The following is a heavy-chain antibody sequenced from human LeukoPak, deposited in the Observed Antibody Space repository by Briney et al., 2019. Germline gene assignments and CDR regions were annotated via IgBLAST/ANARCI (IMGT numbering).Heavy chain of an antibody. V-gene: IGHV4-39*01. D-gene: IGHD3-3*01. CDR1: GSSISSNNYY. J-gene: IGHJ4*02. CDR2: IYYGGYT. Sequence: SETLSLTCTVSGSSISSNNYYWGWIRQPPGKGLEWIGSIYYGGYTYYNPSLKSRVTISVDTSKNQLSLKLSSVTAADTAIYYCQSRFLEWLLDYWGQGTLVTVSS. CDR3: QSRFLEWLLDY.